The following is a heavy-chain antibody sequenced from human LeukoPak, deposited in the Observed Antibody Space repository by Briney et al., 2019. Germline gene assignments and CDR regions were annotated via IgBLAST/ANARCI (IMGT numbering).Heavy chain of an antibody. CDR3: ARMWDCSSTSCYYFDY. D-gene: IGHD2-2*01. V-gene: IGHV4-61*08. CDR1: GDSISSGGYS. Sequence: SETLSLTCVVSGDSISSGGYSWSWIRQTPGKGLEWIGYIYYSGSTNYNPSLKSRVTISVDTSKNQFSLKLSSVTAADTAVYYCARMWDCSSTSCYYFDYWGQGTLVTVSS. CDR2: IYYSGST. J-gene: IGHJ4*02.